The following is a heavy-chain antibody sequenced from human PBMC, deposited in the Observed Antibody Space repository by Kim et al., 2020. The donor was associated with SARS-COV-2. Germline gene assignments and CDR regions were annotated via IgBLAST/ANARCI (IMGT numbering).Heavy chain of an antibody. CDR3: ARDGAPGGSCCNY. D-gene: IGHD2-15*01. V-gene: IGHV3-21*01. Sequence: YADSVKGRFTISRDNAKNSLYLQMNSLRAEDTAVYYCARDGAPGGSCCNYWGQGTLVTVSS. J-gene: IGHJ4*02.